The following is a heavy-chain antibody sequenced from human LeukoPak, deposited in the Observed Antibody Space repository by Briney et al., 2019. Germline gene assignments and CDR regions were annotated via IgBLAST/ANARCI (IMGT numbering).Heavy chain of an antibody. Sequence: GASVKVSCKASGYTFTSYAMHWVRQAPGQRLEWMGWINAGNGNTKYSQKFQGRVTITRDTSASTAYMELSSLRSEDTAVYYCARVRSSGWQRFDYWGQGTPVTVSS. CDR3: ARVRSSGWQRFDY. CDR1: GYTFTSYA. CDR2: INAGNGNT. D-gene: IGHD6-19*01. V-gene: IGHV1-3*01. J-gene: IGHJ4*02.